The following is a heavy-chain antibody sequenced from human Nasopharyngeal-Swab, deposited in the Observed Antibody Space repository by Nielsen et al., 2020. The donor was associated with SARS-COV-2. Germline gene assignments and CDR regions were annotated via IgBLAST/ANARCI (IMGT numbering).Heavy chain of an antibody. D-gene: IGHD6-19*01. V-gene: IGHV1-3*01. J-gene: IGHJ6*02. CDR1: GCTFTSYA. CDR2: INAGNGNT. CDR3: ARVEAGYSSGGPYYYYGMDV. Sequence: ASVKVSCKASGCTFTSYAMHWVRQAPGQRLEWMGWINAGNGNTKYSQKFQGRVTITRDTSASTAYMELSSLRSEDTAVYYCARVEAGYSSGGPYYYYGMDVWGQGTTVTVSS.